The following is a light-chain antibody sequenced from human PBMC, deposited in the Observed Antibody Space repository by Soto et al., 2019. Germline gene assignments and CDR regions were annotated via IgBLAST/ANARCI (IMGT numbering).Light chain of an antibody. Sequence: EIVLTQSPGTLSLSPGERATLSCRASQSVSSSSLAWYRHKPGQAPRLLIYGASSRATGIPDRFSGSGSGTDFTLTISRLEPEDFAVYYCQQYGSSPPYTFGLGTKLEIK. J-gene: IGKJ2*01. CDR1: QSVSSSS. CDR3: QQYGSSPPYT. CDR2: GAS. V-gene: IGKV3-20*01.